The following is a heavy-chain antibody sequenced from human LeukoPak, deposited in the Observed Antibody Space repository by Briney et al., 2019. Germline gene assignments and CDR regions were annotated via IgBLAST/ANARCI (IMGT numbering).Heavy chain of an antibody. J-gene: IGHJ4*02. CDR3: ARRRGRGVIIKPFDY. V-gene: IGHV3-30*03. CDR2: ISYDGSNQ. Sequence: PGRSLRLSCAGTGFKFSDKAMHWVRQAPGKGLEWVAVISYDGSNQNYADSVRGRFTISRDNAKNSLYLQMNTLRAEDTAVYYCARRRGRGVIIKPFDYWGQGTLVTVSS. D-gene: IGHD3-10*01. CDR1: GFKFSDKA.